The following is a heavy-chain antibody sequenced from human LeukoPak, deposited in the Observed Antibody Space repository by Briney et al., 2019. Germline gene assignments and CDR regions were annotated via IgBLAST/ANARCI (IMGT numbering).Heavy chain of an antibody. CDR2: IFYSGST. Sequence: PSETLSLTCTVSGGSISSYYWGWIRQPPGKGLEWIGYIFYSGSTNYNPSLKSRVTISVDTSKNQFSLKLSSVTAADTAVYYCARHGSVSSGALVWGQGTLVTVSS. V-gene: IGHV4-59*08. CDR3: ARHGSVSSGALV. CDR1: GGSISSYY. D-gene: IGHD3-22*01. J-gene: IGHJ4*02.